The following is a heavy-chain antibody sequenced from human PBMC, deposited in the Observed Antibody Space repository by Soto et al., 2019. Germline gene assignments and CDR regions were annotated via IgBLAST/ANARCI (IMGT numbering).Heavy chain of an antibody. CDR3: ARERSGYSSRRLDV. CDR2: ISYDGSNK. V-gene: IGHV3-30*03. J-gene: IGHJ6*02. Sequence: GGSLRLSCAASGFTFSSYGMHWVRQAPGKGLKWVTLISYDGSNKYYADSVKGRFTISKDNPKNTLYLQMNSLRDEDTAVYYCARERSGYSSRRLDVWGQGTTVTVSS. CDR1: GFTFSSYG. D-gene: IGHD2-2*01.